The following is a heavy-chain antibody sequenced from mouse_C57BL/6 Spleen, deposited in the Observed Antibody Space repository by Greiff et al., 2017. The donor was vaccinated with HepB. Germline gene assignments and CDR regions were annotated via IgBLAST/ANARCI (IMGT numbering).Heavy chain of an antibody. V-gene: IGHV2-6-1*01. CDR3: ARHEGKTYDYDGYYAMDY. CDR1: GFSLTSYG. J-gene: IGHJ4*01. Sequence: QVQLKESGPGLVAPSQSLSITCTVSGFSLTSYGVHWVRQPPGKGLEWLVVIWSDGSTTYNSALKSRLSISKDNSKSQVFLKMNSLQTDDTAMYYCARHEGKTYDYDGYYAMDYWGQGTSVTVSS. D-gene: IGHD2-4*01. CDR2: IWSDGST.